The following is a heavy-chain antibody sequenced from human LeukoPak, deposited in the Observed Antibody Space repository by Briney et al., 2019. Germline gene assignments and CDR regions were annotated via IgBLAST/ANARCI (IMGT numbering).Heavy chain of an antibody. CDR1: GFTFGKYW. J-gene: IGHJ4*02. D-gene: IGHD3-9*01. CDR3: ATDISTHYFGS. Sequence: GGSLRLSCVASGFTFGKYWMSWVRQAPGKGLEWVANIKLDGSEKNYVDSVKGRFTISRDNTKNSLYLQMNSLRVEDTAVFYCATDISTHYFGSWGQGTLVTVSS. V-gene: IGHV3-7*03. CDR2: IKLDGSEK.